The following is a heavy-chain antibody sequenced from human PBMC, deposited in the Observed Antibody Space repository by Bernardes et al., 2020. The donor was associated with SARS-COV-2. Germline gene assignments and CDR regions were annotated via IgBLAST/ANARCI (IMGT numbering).Heavy chain of an antibody. CDR2: VNQDGSEK. CDR3: ARGLTMVRGVRAFDI. J-gene: IGHJ3*02. V-gene: IGHV3-7*01. D-gene: IGHD3-10*01. Sequence: GGSLRLSCAASGFTFSNYWMSWVRQAPGKGLEWVANVNQDGSEKYYVGSVKGRFTISRDNAKNSLYLQMNSLRVEDTAVYYCARGLTMVRGVRAFDIWGQGTMVTVSS. CDR1: GFTFSNYW.